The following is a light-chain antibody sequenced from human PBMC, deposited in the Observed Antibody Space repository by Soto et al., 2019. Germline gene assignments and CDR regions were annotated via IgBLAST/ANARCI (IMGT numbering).Light chain of an antibody. V-gene: IGLV2-14*01. Sequence: QSALTQPASVSGSPGQSITISCTGTSSDVGGYNYVSWYQQHPGKAPKLMIYDVSNRPSGVSTHFSGSKSGDTASLTISGLQAEDEADYYCSSYTTSSTVVFGGGTKLTVL. J-gene: IGLJ2*01. CDR1: SSDVGGYNY. CDR3: SSYTTSSTVV. CDR2: DVS.